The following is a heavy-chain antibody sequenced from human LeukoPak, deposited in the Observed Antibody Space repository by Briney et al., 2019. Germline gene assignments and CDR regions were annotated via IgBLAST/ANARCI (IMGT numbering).Heavy chain of an antibody. D-gene: IGHD6-13*01. CDR1: GFTFSSHW. CDR2: INGEGSNT. CDR3: ARSKSGYSTDAFDI. Sequence: GGSLRLSCAASGFTFSSHWMHWVRQAPGKGLVWVSRINGEGSNTTYADSVKGRFTISRDNAKNTLYLQMNSLRAEDTAVYHCARSKSGYSTDAFDIWGQGTMVTVSS. J-gene: IGHJ3*02. V-gene: IGHV3-74*03.